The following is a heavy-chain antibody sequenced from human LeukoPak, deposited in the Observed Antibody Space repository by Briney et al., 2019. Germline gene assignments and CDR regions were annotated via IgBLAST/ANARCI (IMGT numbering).Heavy chain of an antibody. Sequence: GGSLRLSCAASGFTFSDYYMSWIRQAPGKGLEWVSYISSSGSTIYYADSVKGRFTISRDNAKNSLYLQINSLRAEDTAVYYCARDLSLVTIFGVVIDKYFDYWGQGTLVTVSS. CDR1: GFTFSDYY. V-gene: IGHV3-11*04. CDR2: ISSSGSTI. D-gene: IGHD3-3*01. J-gene: IGHJ4*02. CDR3: ARDLSLVTIFGVVIDKYFDY.